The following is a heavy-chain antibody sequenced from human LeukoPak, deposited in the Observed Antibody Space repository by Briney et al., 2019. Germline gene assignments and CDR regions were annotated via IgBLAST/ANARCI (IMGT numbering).Heavy chain of an antibody. V-gene: IGHV3-11*04. Sequence: GGSLRLSCAASGFTFSDYYISWIRQAPGKGLEWVSYISSSGNIIYYADSVKGRFTVSRDNAKDSLFLQMNSLRAEDTAVYYCAREEREQASTLTNAFDIWGPGTMVTVSS. CDR1: GFTFSDYY. CDR3: AREEREQASTLTNAFDI. CDR2: ISSSGNII. J-gene: IGHJ3*02. D-gene: IGHD4-17*01.